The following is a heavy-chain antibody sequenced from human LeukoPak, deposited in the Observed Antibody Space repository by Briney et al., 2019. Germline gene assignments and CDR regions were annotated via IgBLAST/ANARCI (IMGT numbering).Heavy chain of an antibody. CDR3: ARGEEQQLSPWLN. J-gene: IGHJ4*02. D-gene: IGHD6-13*01. V-gene: IGHV1-2*04. Sequence: ASVKVSCKASGYTFTGYYMHWVRQAPGQGLKWMGWISPNSGGTNYAQKFQGWVTMTRDTSISTAYMELSRLRSDDTAVYYCARGEEQQLSPWLNWGQGTLVTVSS. CDR2: ISPNSGGT. CDR1: GYTFTGYY.